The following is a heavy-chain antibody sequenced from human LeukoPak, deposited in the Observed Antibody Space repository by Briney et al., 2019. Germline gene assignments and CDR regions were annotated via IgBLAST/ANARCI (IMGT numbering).Heavy chain of an antibody. CDR2: IIPIFGTA. Sequence: SVKVSCKASGGTFSSYAISWVRQAPGQGLEWMGGIIPIFGTANYAQKFQGRVTITTDESTSTAYMELSSLRSEDTAVYYCARGRGDYEGDYYYYGMDVWGQGNPGHRLL. J-gene: IGHJ6*02. CDR1: GGTFSSYA. D-gene: IGHD4-17*01. CDR3: ARGRGDYEGDYYYYGMDV. V-gene: IGHV1-69*05.